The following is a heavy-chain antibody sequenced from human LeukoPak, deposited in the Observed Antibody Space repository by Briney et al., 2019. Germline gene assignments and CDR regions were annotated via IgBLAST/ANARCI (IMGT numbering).Heavy chain of an antibody. Sequence: GASLQISCKGSGYSFTSYWIGWVRQLPGKGLEWMGIIYPGDSDTRYSPSFQGQVTISADKSISTAYLQWSSLKASDTAMYYCARAVGFNWFDPWGQGTLVTVSS. CDR3: ARAVGFNWFDP. D-gene: IGHD6-25*01. V-gene: IGHV5-51*01. CDR2: IYPGDSDT. CDR1: GYSFTSYW. J-gene: IGHJ5*02.